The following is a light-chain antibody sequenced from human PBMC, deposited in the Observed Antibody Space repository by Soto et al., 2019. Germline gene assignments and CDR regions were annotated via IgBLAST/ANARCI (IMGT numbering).Light chain of an antibody. CDR2: DTS. Sequence: DIQMTQFPSTLSASVGERVTIICRASQTIRSWLAWYQQKPGKAPNLLIYDTSNLESGVPSRFSGRGSGTEFALTISSLQPDDFATYYCQQYSDYWTCGQGTKVDIK. V-gene: IGKV1-5*02. CDR1: QTIRSW. J-gene: IGKJ1*01. CDR3: QQYSDYWT.